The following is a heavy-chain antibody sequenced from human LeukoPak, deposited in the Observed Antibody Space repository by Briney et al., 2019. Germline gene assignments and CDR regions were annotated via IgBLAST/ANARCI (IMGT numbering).Heavy chain of an antibody. V-gene: IGHV1-69*06. CDR2: IIPIFGTA. Sequence: ASVKVSCKASGGTFSSYAISWVRQAPGQGLEWMGGIIPIFGTANYAQKFQGRVTITADKSTSTAYMELSSLRSEDTAVYYCARVHSGVDTAMANLNYYYYYYMDVWGKGTTVTVSS. CDR1: GGTFSSYA. J-gene: IGHJ6*03. CDR3: ARVHSGVDTAMANLNYYYYYYMDV. D-gene: IGHD5-18*01.